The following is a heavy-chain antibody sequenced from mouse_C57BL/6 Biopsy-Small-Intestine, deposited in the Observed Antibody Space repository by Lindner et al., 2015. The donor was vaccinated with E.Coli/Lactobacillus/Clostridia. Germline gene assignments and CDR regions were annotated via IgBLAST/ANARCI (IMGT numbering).Heavy chain of an antibody. CDR1: GYTFSKYG. CDR3: ARDLRVGEFIQYFDF. CDR2: ISGHNGNT. V-gene: IGHV1-53*01. D-gene: IGHD1-1*01. J-gene: IGHJ4*01. Sequence: SVKVSCKASGYTFSKYGIHWVRQAPGQGLEWMGWISGHNGNTNYGQRLQGRLTLTTDTSTNTSYMELSSLSSDDTAVYYCARDLRVGEFIQYFDFWGQGTLVTVSS.